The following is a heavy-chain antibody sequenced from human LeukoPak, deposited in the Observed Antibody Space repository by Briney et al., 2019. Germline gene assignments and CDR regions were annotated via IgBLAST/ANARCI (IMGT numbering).Heavy chain of an antibody. CDR1: GYTFASYG. V-gene: IGHV1-18*01. J-gene: IGHJ4*02. CDR3: ARVRAAAGTLDY. D-gene: IGHD6-13*01. Sequence: ASVKVSCKASGYTFASYGISWVRQAPGQGLEWMGWISAYNGNTNYAQKLQGRVTMTTDTSTSTAYMELRSLRSDDTAVYYCARVRAAAGTLDYWGQGTLVTVSS. CDR2: ISAYNGNT.